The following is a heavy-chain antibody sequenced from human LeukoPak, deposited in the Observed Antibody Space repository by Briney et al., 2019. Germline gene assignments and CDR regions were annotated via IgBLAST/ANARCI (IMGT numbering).Heavy chain of an antibody. CDR2: IIPIFGTA. V-gene: IGHV1-69*06. Sequence: ASVKVSCKASGGTFSSYAISWVRQAPGQGLEWMGGIIPIFGTANYAQKFQGRVTITADKSTSTAYMELSSLRSEDTAVYYCAADIEWELLAYWGQGTLVTVSS. J-gene: IGHJ4*02. CDR3: AADIEWELLAY. CDR1: GGTFSSYA. D-gene: IGHD1-26*01.